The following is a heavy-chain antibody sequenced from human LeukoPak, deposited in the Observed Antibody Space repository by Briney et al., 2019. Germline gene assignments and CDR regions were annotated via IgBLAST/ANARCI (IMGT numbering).Heavy chain of an antibody. Sequence: GGSLRLSCAASGFTFSDYYMSWIRQAPGKGLEWVSYISSGGSTIYYADSVKGRFTISRDNAKNSLYLQMNSLRAEDTAVYYCASGCSSTSCYRRRSHWFDPWGQGTLVTVSS. CDR1: GFTFSDYY. V-gene: IGHV3-11*01. CDR3: ASGCSSTSCYRRRSHWFDP. D-gene: IGHD2-2*01. CDR2: ISSGGSTI. J-gene: IGHJ5*02.